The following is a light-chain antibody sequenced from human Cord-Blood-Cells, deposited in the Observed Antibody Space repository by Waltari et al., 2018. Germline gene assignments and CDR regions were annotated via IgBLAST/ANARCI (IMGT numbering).Light chain of an antibody. CDR2: SNN. V-gene: IGLV1-44*01. CDR1: SSNIGSNT. CDR3: AAWDDSLNGPV. Sequence: QSVLTQPPSASGTPGQRVTISCSGSSSNIGSNTVNWYQQLPGTAPKLLIYSNNQRPAGVPDRCSGSKSGTSASLAISGLQSEEEADYYCAAWDDSLNGPVFGGGTKLTVL. J-gene: IGLJ3*02.